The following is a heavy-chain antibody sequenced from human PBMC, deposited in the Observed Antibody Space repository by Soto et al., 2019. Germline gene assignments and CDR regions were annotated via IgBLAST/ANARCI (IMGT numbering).Heavy chain of an antibody. D-gene: IGHD3-16*02. CDR3: GRHLHLKDRYGVIAY. J-gene: IGHJ4*02. CDR1: GGSISSYY. CDR2: IYYSGST. Sequence: SETLSLTCTVSGGSISSYYWSWIRQPPGKGLEWIGYIYYSGSTNYNPSLKSRVTISVDTSKNQFSLKLSSVTAADTAVYYCGRHLHLKDRYGVIAYWGPGTLVTVSS. V-gene: IGHV4-59*08.